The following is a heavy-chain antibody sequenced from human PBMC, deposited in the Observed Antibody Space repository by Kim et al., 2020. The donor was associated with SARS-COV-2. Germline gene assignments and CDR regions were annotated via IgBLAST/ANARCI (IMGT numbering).Heavy chain of an antibody. Sequence: SETLSLTCTVSGGSISSSSYYWGWIRQPPGKGLEWIGSIYYSGSTYYNPSLKSRVTISVDTSKNQFSLKLSSVTAADTAVYYCARTPLCTNGVCYGTGGVDYWGQGTLVTVSS. D-gene: IGHD2-8*01. CDR2: IYYSGST. V-gene: IGHV4-39*01. J-gene: IGHJ4*02. CDR1: GGSISSSSYY. CDR3: ARTPLCTNGVCYGTGGVDY.